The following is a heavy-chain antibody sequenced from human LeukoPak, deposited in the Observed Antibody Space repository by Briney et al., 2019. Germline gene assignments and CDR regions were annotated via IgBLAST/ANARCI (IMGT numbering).Heavy chain of an antibody. CDR2: ISSSSSYI. Sequence: PGGSLRLSCAASGFTVSSNYMSWVRQAPGKGLEWVSSISSSSSYIYYADSVKGRFTISRDNAKNSLYLQMNSLRAEDTAVYYCARRCRVWWLRGGGPQFDYWGQGTLVTVSS. CDR1: GFTVSSNY. V-gene: IGHV3-21*01. J-gene: IGHJ4*02. D-gene: IGHD5-12*01. CDR3: ARRCRVWWLRGGGPQFDY.